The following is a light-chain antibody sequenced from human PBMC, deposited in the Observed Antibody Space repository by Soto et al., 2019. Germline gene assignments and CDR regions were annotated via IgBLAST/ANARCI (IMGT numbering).Light chain of an antibody. J-gene: IGKJ1*01. CDR1: QSVSSN. CDR3: QQYNNWQT. Sequence: EIVMTQSPATLSVSPGERATLSCRASQSVSSNLAWYQQKPGQAPRLLIYGASTRATGIPARFSGSGSGTELTLTISSLKYEDFAVYYCQQYNNWQTFGQGTKVDIK. CDR2: GAS. V-gene: IGKV3-15*01.